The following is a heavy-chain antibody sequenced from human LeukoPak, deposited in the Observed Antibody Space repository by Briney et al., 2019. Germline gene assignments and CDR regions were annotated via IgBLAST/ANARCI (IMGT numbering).Heavy chain of an antibody. D-gene: IGHD4-23*01. CDR2: FDPEDGET. CDR3: ARGDYGGNSIFDY. CDR1: GYTLTELS. Sequence: GASVKVSCKVSGYTLTELSMHWVRQAPGKGLEWMGGFDPEDGETIYAQKFQGRVTMTEDTSTDTAYMELSSLRSEDTAVYYCARGDYGGNSIFDYWGREPWSPSPQ. J-gene: IGHJ4*02. V-gene: IGHV1-24*01.